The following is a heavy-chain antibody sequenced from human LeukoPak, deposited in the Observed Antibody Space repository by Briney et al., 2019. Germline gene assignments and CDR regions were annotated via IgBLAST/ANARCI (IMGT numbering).Heavy chain of an antibody. V-gene: IGHV4-39*07. Sequence: SETLSLTCTVSGGSISSSSYYWGWIRQPPGKGLEWIGSIYYSGSTYYSPSLKSRVTISVDTSKNQFSLKLSSVTAADTAVYYCASEYYYDTSGYYSLASWGQGHLVTVSS. CDR1: GGSISSSSYY. CDR3: ASEYYYDTSGYYSLAS. CDR2: IYYSGST. J-gene: IGHJ4*02. D-gene: IGHD3-22*01.